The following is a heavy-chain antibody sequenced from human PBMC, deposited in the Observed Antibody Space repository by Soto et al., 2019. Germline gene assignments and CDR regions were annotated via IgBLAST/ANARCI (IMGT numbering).Heavy chain of an antibody. Sequence: QITLRESGPALVKPTQTLTLTCTFSGFSLNSRGVGVGWVRQPPGKALEWLAIVYWDDDKRYRPSLRSRLSVRKDTPRNQVVLTLTNTDPVDTATYDCVHRGTVDETGMGLDFGGQGSLVAGSS. V-gene: IGHV2-5*02. J-gene: IGHJ4*02. CDR1: GFSLNSRGVG. D-gene: IGHD1-1*01. CDR3: VHRGTVDETGMGLDF. CDR2: VYWDDDK.